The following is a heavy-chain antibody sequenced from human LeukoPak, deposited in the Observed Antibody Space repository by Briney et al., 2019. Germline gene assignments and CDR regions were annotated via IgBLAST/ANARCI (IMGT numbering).Heavy chain of an antibody. CDR2: IHHSGTT. D-gene: IGHD1-26*01. CDR1: GGSFSVYY. J-gene: IGHJ4*02. V-gene: IGHV4-34*01. CDR3: ARGGSYPTSNDY. Sequence: SETLSLTCTVYGGSFSVYYWSWIRQPPGKGLEWIGEIHHSGTTNYNPSLKSRVTISLDTSKNQFSLKVSSVTAADTAVYYCARGGSYPTSNDYWGQGTLVTVSS.